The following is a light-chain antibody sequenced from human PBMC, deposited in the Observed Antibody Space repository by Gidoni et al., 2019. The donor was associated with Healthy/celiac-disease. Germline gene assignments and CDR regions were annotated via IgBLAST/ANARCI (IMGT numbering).Light chain of an antibody. CDR1: QSVLYSSNNKNY. J-gene: IGKJ3*01. CDR2: WES. CDR3: QQYYSTPFT. Sequence: DIVMTQSPDSLAVSLGERATINCKSSQSVLYSSNNKNYLAGYQQKPGQPPNLLIYWESTRESGVPDRFSGSGSGTDFTLTISSLQAEDVAVYYCQQYYSTPFTFGPGTKVDIK. V-gene: IGKV4-1*01.